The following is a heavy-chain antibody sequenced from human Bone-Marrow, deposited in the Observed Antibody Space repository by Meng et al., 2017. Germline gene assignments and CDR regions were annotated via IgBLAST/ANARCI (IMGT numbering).Heavy chain of an antibody. J-gene: IGHJ4*02. CDR3: ARDLVTVVTSLVGY. CDR1: GFTFSSYA. D-gene: IGHD4-23*01. V-gene: IGHV3-30*04. CDR2: ISYDGSNK. Sequence: QGQLVESGGGVVQPGRSLRLSCAASGFTFSSYAMHWVRQAPGKGLEWVAVISYDGSNKYYADSVKGRFTISRDNSKNTLYLQMNSLRAEDTAVYYCARDLVTVVTSLVGYWGQGTLVTVSS.